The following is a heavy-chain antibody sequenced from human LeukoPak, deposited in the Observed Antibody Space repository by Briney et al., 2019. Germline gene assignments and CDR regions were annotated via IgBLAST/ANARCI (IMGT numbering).Heavy chain of an antibody. V-gene: IGHV1-2*02. CDR1: GYTFTGYY. J-gene: IGHJ5*02. CDR2: INPNSGGT. D-gene: IGHD3-10*01. Sequence: ASVKVSCKASGYTFTGYYMHWVRQAPGQGLEWMGWINPNSGGTNYAQKFQGRVTMTRDTSISTAYMELSSLRAEDTAVYYCAKGGSGSYSSWGQGTLVTVSS. CDR3: AKGGSGSYSS.